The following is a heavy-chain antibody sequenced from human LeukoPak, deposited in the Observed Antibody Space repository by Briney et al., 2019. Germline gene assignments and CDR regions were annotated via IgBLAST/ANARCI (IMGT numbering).Heavy chain of an antibody. V-gene: IGHV3-48*01. CDR2: ISSSSSTI. J-gene: IGHJ3*02. Sequence: PGGSLRLSCAASGFTFSSYSMNWVRQAPGKGLEWVSYISSSSSTIYYADSVKGRFTISRDNAKNSLYLQMNSLRAEDTAVYYCARGDLDYGDYIVGAFDIWGQGTMVTVSS. CDR3: ARGDLDYGDYIVGAFDI. CDR1: GFTFSSYS. D-gene: IGHD4-17*01.